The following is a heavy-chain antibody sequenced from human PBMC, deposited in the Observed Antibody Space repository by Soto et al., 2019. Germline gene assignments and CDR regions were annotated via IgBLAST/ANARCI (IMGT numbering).Heavy chain of an antibody. CDR2: MYNGGST. Sequence: PSETLSLTCTVSGGSISSSSYYWGWIRQSPGKGLEWIGSMYNGGSTYYNPSLKSRVTISVDRSKNQFSLKLSSVTAADTAVYYCARVPGPWGQGTLVTVSS. CDR1: GGSISSSSYY. V-gene: IGHV4-39*07. CDR3: ARVPGP. J-gene: IGHJ5*02.